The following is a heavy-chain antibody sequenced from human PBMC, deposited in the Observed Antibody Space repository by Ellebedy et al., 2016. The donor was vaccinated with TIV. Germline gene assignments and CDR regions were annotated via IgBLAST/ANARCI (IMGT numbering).Heavy chain of an antibody. CDR2: ISSSSSTI. D-gene: IGHD1-14*01. J-gene: IGHJ4*02. CDR3: ARGRSGTYIHHAFDY. CDR1: GFTFSSYS. Sequence: GESLKISCAASGFTFSSYSMNWVRQAPGKGLEWVSYISSSSSTIYYADSVKGRFTISRDNAKNSLYLQMNSLGAEDTAIYYCARGRSGTYIHHAFDYWGQGTLVTVSS. V-gene: IGHV3-48*04.